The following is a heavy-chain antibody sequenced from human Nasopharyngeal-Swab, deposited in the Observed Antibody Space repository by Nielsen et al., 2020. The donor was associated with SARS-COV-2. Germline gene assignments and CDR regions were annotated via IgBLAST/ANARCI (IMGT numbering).Heavy chain of an antibody. CDR3: AKSWTYYFDY. Sequence: VRQAPGKGLEWVSAISGSGGSTYYADSVKGRFTISRDNSKNTLYLQMNSLRAEDTAVYYCAKSWTYYFDYWGQGTLGTVSS. D-gene: IGHD3/OR15-3a*01. J-gene: IGHJ4*02. CDR2: ISGSGGST. V-gene: IGHV3-23*01.